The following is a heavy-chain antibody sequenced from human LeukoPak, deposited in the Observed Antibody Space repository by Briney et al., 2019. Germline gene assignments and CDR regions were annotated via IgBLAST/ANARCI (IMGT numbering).Heavy chain of an antibody. CDR1: GYTFTSYG. Sequence: GASVKVSCKASGYTFTSYGISWVRQAPGQGLEWLGWISAYNGNTKSAQKLQGRVTMTTDTSTNTAYMELRSLRSDDTALYYCARSGKLVGPYYYMDVWGKGTTVTVSS. D-gene: IGHD1-1*01. CDR2: ISAYNGNT. V-gene: IGHV1-18*01. CDR3: ARSGKLVGPYYYMDV. J-gene: IGHJ6*03.